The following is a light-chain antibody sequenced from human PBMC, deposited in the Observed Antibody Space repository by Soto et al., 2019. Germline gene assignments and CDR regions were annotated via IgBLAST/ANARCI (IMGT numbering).Light chain of an antibody. J-gene: IGLJ2*01. V-gene: IGLV2-14*01. CDR1: TSDVPGSNP. CDR2: DVF. Sequence: QSALTQPASLSASRGQSTTISCTGTTSDVPGSNPVSWYQQHPGKAPILIVFDVFKRPSGISDRFSGSKSDNTASLTISGLQAEDEADYYCSSYITSDIVVFGGGTKVTVL. CDR3: SSYITSDIVV.